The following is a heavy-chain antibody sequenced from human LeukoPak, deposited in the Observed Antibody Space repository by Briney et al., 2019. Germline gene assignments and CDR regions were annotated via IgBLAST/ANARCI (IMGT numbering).Heavy chain of an antibody. CDR1: GFIFRSNG. CDR3: AKDGGRITMIVVVVY. CDR2: ISYDGSNK. D-gene: IGHD3-22*01. J-gene: IGHJ4*02. Sequence: PGGSLRLSCAASGFIFRSNGMHWVRQAPGKGLEWVAVISYDGSNKYYADSVKGRFTISRDNSKNTLYLQMNSLRAEDTAVYYCAKDGGRITMIVVVVYWGQGTLVTVSS. V-gene: IGHV3-30*12.